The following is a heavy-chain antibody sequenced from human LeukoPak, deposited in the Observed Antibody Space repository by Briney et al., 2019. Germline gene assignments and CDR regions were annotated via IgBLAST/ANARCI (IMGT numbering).Heavy chain of an antibody. CDR3: ERDNEAVGAEDEIRDCSGKGVVFQYYCYYMDV. J-gene: IGHJ6*03. D-gene: IGHD6-25*01. CDR2: ISSSGSNK. CDR1: GFTFSSYS. V-gene: IGHV3-21*01. Sequence: GGSLRLSCAASGFTFSSYSMNWVRQAPGKGLEWVSSISSSGSNKYYADSVKGRFTISRDNAKNSLYLQMNSLSAEDTVVYYCERDNEAVGAEDEIRDCSGKGVVFQYYCYYMDVWVKGTTVTVSS.